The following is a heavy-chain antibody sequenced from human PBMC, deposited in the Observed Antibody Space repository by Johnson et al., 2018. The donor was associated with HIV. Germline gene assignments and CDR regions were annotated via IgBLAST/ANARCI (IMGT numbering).Heavy chain of an antibody. CDR1: GFTFNSYG. J-gene: IGHJ3*02. CDR3: ARAGARAFDI. CDR2: IRYDGTNK. V-gene: IGHV3-30*02. Sequence: QVQLVESGGGVVQTGGSLRLSCAASGFTFNSYGMHWVRQAPGKGLEWVAFIRYDGTNKYYVDSVKGRFTISRDNSKNTVYLEMNSLRAEDTAVYYCARAGARAFDIWGQGTMVTVSS. D-gene: IGHD1-26*01.